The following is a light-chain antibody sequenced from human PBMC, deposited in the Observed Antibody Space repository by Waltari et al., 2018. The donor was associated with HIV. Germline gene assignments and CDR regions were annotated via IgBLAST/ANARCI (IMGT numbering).Light chain of an antibody. Sequence: QSVLSQPPSASGTPGQRVTISCSGSSSVTGRTYVYWYQQLPGAAPKLLIYRNYQRPSGVPDRSSGSKSGSSASLTISGLRSDDEADYYCAIWDDNLRGVFGGGTRLTVL. CDR1: SSVTGRTY. J-gene: IGLJ2*01. V-gene: IGLV1-47*01. CDR2: RNY. CDR3: AIWDDNLRGV.